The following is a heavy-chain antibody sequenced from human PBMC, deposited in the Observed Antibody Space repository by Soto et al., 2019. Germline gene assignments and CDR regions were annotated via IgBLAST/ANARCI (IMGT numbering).Heavy chain of an antibody. V-gene: IGHV1-18*01. CDR1: GYTFTSYG. D-gene: IGHD3-3*01. J-gene: IGHJ5*02. CDR2: ISAYNGNT. CDR3: ARVYYDFWSGYYHWFDP. Sequence: ASVKVSCKASGYTFTSYGISWVRQAPGQGLEWKGWISAYNGNTNYAQKLQGRVTMTTDTSTSTAYMELRSLRSDDTAVYYCARVYYDFWSGYYHWFDPWGQGTLVTVSS.